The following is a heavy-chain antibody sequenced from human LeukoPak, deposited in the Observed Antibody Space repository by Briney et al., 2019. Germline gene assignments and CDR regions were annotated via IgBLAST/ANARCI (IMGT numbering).Heavy chain of an antibody. D-gene: IGHD3-10*01. CDR2: ISAYNGNT. Sequence: ASVNVSCKASGYTFTSYGISWVRQAPGQGLEWMGWISAYNGNTNYAQKLQGRVTMTTDTSTSTAYMELRSLRSDDTAVYYCARDGGSGSYARYYYYYYMDVWGKGTTVTVSS. CDR3: ARDGGSGSYARYYYYYYMDV. CDR1: GYTFTSYG. V-gene: IGHV1-18*01. J-gene: IGHJ6*03.